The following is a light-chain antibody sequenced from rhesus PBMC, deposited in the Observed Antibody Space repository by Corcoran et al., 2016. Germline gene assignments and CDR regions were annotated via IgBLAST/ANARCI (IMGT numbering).Light chain of an antibody. CDR3: QQYSSSPYS. CDR1: QSISSW. CDR2: KAS. J-gene: IGKJ2*01. Sequence: DIQMTQSPSSLSASVGDTVTITCRASQSISSWLAWYQQKPGKAPKLLIYKASSLQSGVPSRFSGSGSGTELTRTISRLQSEDFATYFCQQYSSSPYSFGQGTKVEIK. V-gene: IGKV1-22*01.